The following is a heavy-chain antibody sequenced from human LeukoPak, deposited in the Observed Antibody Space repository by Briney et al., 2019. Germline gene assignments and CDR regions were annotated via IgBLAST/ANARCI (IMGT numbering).Heavy chain of an antibody. Sequence: ASVKVSCKASGGTFSSYAISWVRQAPGQGLEWMGWISAYNGNTNYAQKLQGRVTMTTDTSTSTAYMELRSLRSGDTAVYYCASNSRGYSGYAFDYWGQGTLVTVSS. V-gene: IGHV1-18*01. CDR1: GGTFSSYA. CDR2: ISAYNGNT. CDR3: ASNSRGYSGYAFDY. D-gene: IGHD5-12*01. J-gene: IGHJ4*02.